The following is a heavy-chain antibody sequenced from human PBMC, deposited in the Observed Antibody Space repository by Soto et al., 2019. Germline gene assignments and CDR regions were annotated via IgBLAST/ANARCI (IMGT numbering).Heavy chain of an antibody. D-gene: IGHD3-10*01. CDR1: GGTFSSYA. CDR2: IIPIFGTA. CDR3: ARSLWFGELWWRRPDYYGMDV. V-gene: IGHV1-69*06. J-gene: IGHJ6*02. Sequence: GASVKVSCKASGGTFSSYAISWVRQAPGQGLEWMGGIIPIFGTANYAQKFQGRVTITADKSTSTAYMELSSLRSEDTAVYYCARSLWFGELWWRRPDYYGMDVWGQGTTVTVSS.